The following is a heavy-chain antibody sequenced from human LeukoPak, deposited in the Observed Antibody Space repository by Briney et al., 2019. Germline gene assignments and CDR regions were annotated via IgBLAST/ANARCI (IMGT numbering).Heavy chain of an antibody. J-gene: IGHJ6*02. D-gene: IGHD6-13*01. Sequence: GASVKVSCKASGGTFSSYAISWVRQAPGQGLEWMGGIIPIFGTANYAQKFQGRVTITTDESTSTAYMELSSLRSEDTAVYYCARSAKYSSSWYVATYYYGMDVWGQGTTVTVSS. CDR2: IIPIFGTA. CDR1: GGTFSSYA. CDR3: ARSAKYSSSWYVATYYYGMDV. V-gene: IGHV1-69*05.